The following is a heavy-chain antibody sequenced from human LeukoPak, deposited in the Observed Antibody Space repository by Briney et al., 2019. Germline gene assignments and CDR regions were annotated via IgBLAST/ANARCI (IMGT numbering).Heavy chain of an antibody. Sequence: GASVKVSCKASGGTFSSYAISWVRQAPGQGLEWMGWISAYNGNTNYAQKLQGRVTMTTDTSTSTAYMELRSLRSDDTAVYYCARGPVPNYYDSSGYPFDPWGQGTLVTVSS. CDR2: ISAYNGNT. J-gene: IGHJ5*02. CDR3: ARGPVPNYYDSSGYPFDP. V-gene: IGHV1-18*01. CDR1: GGTFSSYA. D-gene: IGHD3-22*01.